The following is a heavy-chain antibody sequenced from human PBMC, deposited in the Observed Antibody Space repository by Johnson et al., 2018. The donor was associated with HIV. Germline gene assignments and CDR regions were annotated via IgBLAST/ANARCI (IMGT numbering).Heavy chain of an antibody. J-gene: IGHJ3*02. CDR1: GFTFSRYW. Sequence: VQLVESGGRMVQPGGSLGLSCAVSGFTFSRYWMSWVRQAPGKGLEWVANIKQDGSEKYYVDSVKGRFTISRDNAKNSLYLQMNSLRAEDTAVYYCARDETPGAFDIWGQGTMVTVSS. V-gene: IGHV3-7*05. CDR3: ARDETPGAFDI. CDR2: IKQDGSEK.